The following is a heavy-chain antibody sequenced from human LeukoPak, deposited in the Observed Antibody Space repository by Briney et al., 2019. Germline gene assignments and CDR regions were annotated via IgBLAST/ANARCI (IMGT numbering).Heavy chain of an antibody. CDR2: IKSKTDGGTT. V-gene: IGHV3-15*01. J-gene: IGHJ4*02. Sequence: GGSLRLSCAGSGFTFNNAWMTWVRQAPGKGLEWVGRIKSKTDGGTTDYAAPVKDRFTISRDDSKSTLYLQMNSLQTEDTGVYYCTTELVWFGVLAHWGQGTLATVSS. D-gene: IGHD3-10*01. CDR1: GFTFNNAW. CDR3: TTELVWFGVLAH.